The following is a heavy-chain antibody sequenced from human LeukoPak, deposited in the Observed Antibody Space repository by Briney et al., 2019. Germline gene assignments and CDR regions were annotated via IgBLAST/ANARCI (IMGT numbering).Heavy chain of an antibody. Sequence: GASVKVSCKASGYTLARFGISWVRQAPGLGLEWLGWINPYNGKTIFGEKFQGRVTLTTDTSASTVYMELTSLRSDDTAVYFCARDTPQHLKRFDYWGQGTLVTVSS. CDR2: INPYNGKT. D-gene: IGHD6-13*01. V-gene: IGHV1-18*01. CDR1: GYTLARFG. J-gene: IGHJ4*02. CDR3: ARDTPQHLKRFDY.